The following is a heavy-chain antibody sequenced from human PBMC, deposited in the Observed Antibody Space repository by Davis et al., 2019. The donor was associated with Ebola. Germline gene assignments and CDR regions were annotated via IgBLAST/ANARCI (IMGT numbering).Heavy chain of an antibody. V-gene: IGHV3-30*02. CDR1: GFRVFNYA. CDR3: AKLVVPAASPFDP. Sequence: GESLKISCTASGFRVFNYAMHWVRQAPGKGLEWVAVFPFDGNNIRYGDSVKGRFTISRDNAENTVYLQMNSLRAEDTAVYYCAKLVVPAASPFDPWGQGTLVTISS. J-gene: IGHJ5*02. CDR2: FPFDGNNI. D-gene: IGHD2-2*01.